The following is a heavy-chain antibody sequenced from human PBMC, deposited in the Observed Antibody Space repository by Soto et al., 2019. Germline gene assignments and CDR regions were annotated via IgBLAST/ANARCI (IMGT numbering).Heavy chain of an antibody. CDR3: ARTYSYGQYWYFDL. CDR2: ISYRGST. V-gene: IGHV4-30-4*01. CDR1: GGSISSGYYY. J-gene: IGHJ2*01. Sequence: QVQLQESGPGLVKASQTLSLTCTVSGGSISSGYYYWTWIRQPPGKGLEWIGYISYRGSTYSNPSLKSRLTISVDTSKNQFSLKLSSVAAADTAVYYCARTYSYGQYWYFDLWGRGTLVTVSS. D-gene: IGHD5-18*01.